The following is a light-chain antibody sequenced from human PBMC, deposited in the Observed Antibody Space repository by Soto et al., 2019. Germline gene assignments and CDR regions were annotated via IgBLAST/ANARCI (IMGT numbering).Light chain of an antibody. J-gene: IGKJ3*01. CDR1: QGISNY. Sequence: DIQMTQSPSSLSASVGDRVAITCRASQGISNYLAWYQQKPGKVPKLLIYAASTLQSGVPSRFSGSGSGTDFPPSIGTLQTEGVATYYRQKYNSAPFTFGPGTNVDIK. V-gene: IGKV1-27*01. CDR3: QKYNSAPFT. CDR2: AAS.